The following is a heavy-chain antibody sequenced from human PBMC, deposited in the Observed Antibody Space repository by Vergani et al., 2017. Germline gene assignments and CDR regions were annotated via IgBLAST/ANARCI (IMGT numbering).Heavy chain of an antibody. Sequence: QLQLQESGQGLVKPSETLSLTCTVSGGSISSSSYYWGWIRQPPGKGLEGIGRISYSGRTYYNPSLKSRVTISVDTSTNQFSLKLRSGTAADTAVYYCGRDSTVTPAIYGMDVWGQGTTVTVSS. J-gene: IGHJ6*02. CDR2: ISYSGRT. CDR3: GRDSTVTPAIYGMDV. CDR1: GGSISSSSYY. D-gene: IGHD4-11*01. V-gene: IGHV4-39*07.